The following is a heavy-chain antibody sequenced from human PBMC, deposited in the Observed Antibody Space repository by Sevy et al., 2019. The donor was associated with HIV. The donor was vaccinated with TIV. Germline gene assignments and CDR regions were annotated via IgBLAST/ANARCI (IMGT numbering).Heavy chain of an antibody. V-gene: IGHV3-15*01. CDR1: GFTFSNAW. J-gene: IGHJ4*02. CDR3: TTAIAVAGTFDY. D-gene: IGHD6-19*01. CDR2: IKSKTDGGTT. Sequence: GGSLRLSCAASGFTFSNAWMSWVRQAPGKGLEWVGRIKSKTDGGTTDYAAPVKGRFTISRDDSKNTLYLQMNSLKTGDTAVYYCTTAIAVAGTFDYWGQGTLVTVSS.